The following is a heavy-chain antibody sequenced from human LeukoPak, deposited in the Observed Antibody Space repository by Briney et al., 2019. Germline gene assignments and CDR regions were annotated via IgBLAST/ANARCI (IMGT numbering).Heavy chain of an antibody. V-gene: IGHV3-23*01. CDR3: TKGAMIRGVTLYDD. Sequence: PGGSLRLSCAASGFSFSSYAMSWVRQAPGKGPEWVSGISGSGGSTYYGDSVKGRLTISRDNSKNTLYLQMNSLRAEDTAVYYCTKGAMIRGVTLYDDWGQGTLVTVSS. J-gene: IGHJ4*02. CDR1: GFSFSSYA. CDR2: ISGSGGST. D-gene: IGHD3-10*01.